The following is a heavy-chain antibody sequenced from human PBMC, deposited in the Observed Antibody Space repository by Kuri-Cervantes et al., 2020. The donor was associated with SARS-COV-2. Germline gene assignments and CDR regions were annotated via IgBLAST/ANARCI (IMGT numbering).Heavy chain of an antibody. CDR1: GFTFSSYS. Sequence: GESLKISCAASGFTFSSYSMNWVRQAPGKGLEWVSSISSSSSYIYYADSVKGRFTISRDNAKNSLYLQMNSLRAEDTAVYYCARMPPLERRGASDYWGQGTLVTVSS. CDR2: ISSSSSYI. D-gene: IGHD1-1*01. J-gene: IGHJ4*02. CDR3: ARMPPLERRGASDY. V-gene: IGHV3-21*01.